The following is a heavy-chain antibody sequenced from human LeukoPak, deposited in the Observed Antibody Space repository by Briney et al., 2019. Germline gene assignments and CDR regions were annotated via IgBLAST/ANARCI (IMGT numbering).Heavy chain of an antibody. J-gene: IGHJ5*02. Sequence: SVKVSCKASGGTFSSYAISWVRQAPGQGLEWMGGIIPIFGTANYAQKFQGRVTITADESTSTAYMELSSLRSEDTAVYYCARGAYYGSGSYYRGNWFDPWGQGTLVTVSS. D-gene: IGHD3-10*01. CDR1: GGTFSSYA. CDR2: IIPIFGTA. CDR3: ARGAYYGSGSYYRGNWFDP. V-gene: IGHV1-69*13.